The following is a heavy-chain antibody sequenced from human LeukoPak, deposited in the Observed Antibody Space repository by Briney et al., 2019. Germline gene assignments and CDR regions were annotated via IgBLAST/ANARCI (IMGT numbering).Heavy chain of an antibody. D-gene: IGHD3-10*01. J-gene: IGHJ4*02. Sequence: KPGGSLRLSCAASGFTFTNAWMSWVRQAPGKGLEWVGRIKSKGDGETTDYAAPVKGRFTMSRDDSKATLYLQMSSLKAEDTAVYYCTTDLGITMIRGVIVYWGQGALVTVSS. V-gene: IGHV3-15*01. CDR1: GFTFTNAW. CDR2: IKSKGDGETT. CDR3: TTDLGITMIRGVIVY.